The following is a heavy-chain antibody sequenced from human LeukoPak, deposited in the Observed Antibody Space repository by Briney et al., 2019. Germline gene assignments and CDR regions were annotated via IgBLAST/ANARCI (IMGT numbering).Heavy chain of an antibody. CDR2: IRYDGSNK. V-gene: IGHV3-30*02. D-gene: IGHD2-15*01. Sequence: GGSLRLSCAASGFTFSSYSMHWARQAPGKGLEWVAFIRYDGSNKYYADSVKGRFTISRDNSKNTLYLQMNSLRAEDTAVYYCAKDGGYCSGGSCYSNAYGMDVWGQGTTVTVSS. CDR1: GFTFSSYS. CDR3: AKDGGYCSGGSCYSNAYGMDV. J-gene: IGHJ6*02.